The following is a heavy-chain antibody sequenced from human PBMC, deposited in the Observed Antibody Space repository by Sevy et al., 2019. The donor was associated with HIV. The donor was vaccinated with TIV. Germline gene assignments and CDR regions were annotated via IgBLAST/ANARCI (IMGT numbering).Heavy chain of an antibody. CDR3: AIVRYNFGQKYFDY. J-gene: IGHJ4*02. V-gene: IGHV3-11*06. D-gene: IGHD5-18*01. CDR1: KFTFSDYY. CDR2: ISSSSTYT. Sequence: GGSLRLSCTASKFTFSDYYMSWIRQAPGKGLEWASYISSSSTYTNYADSVKGRFTISRDNAKNSLYLQLNSLRAEDTAVYYCAIVRYNFGQKYFDYWGQGTLVTVSS.